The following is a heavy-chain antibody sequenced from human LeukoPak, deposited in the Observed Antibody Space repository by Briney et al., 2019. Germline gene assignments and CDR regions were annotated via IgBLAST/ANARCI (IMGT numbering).Heavy chain of an antibody. Sequence: GRSLRLSCAASGFTFSSYAMHWVRQAPGKGLEWVAVISYDGSNKYYADSVKGRFTISRDNSKNTLYLQMNSLRAEDTAVYYCAKDRGYSGIFDYWGQGTLVTVSS. D-gene: IGHD1-26*01. J-gene: IGHJ4*02. CDR2: ISYDGSNK. V-gene: IGHV3-30-3*01. CDR3: AKDRGYSGIFDY. CDR1: GFTFSSYA.